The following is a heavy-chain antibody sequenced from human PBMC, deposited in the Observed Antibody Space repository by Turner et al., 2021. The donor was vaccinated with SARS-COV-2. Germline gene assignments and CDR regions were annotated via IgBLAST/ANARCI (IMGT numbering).Heavy chain of an antibody. V-gene: IGHV1-69*04. D-gene: IGHD3-22*01. CDR3: ARAKFYYYDSSGSQYYFDY. J-gene: IGHJ4*02. CDR1: GGTFSSYA. Sequence: QVQLVQSGAEVKKPGSSVKVSCKASGGTFSSYAINWVRQAPGQGLEWMGRIIPILAIANYAQKFKGRVTITADKSTSTADMEQSSLRSEDTAVYYCARAKFYYYDSSGSQYYFDYWGQGTLVTVSS. CDR2: IIPILAIA.